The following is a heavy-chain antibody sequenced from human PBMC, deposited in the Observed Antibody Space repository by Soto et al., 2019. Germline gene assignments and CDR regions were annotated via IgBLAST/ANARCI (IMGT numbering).Heavy chain of an antibody. D-gene: IGHD1-26*01. CDR2: ISSSSGAI. CDR3: ARTSLTAGAGGVRDY. J-gene: IGHJ4*02. Sequence: EVQLVESGGGLVQPGGSLRLSCAGSGFIFSTYNMNWVRQAPGKGLEWVSYISSSSGAIFYADSVQGRFTISRDKVKNSLYLQMNSLTDEDSAVYYCARTSLTAGAGGVRDYWGQGAQVTVSS. CDR1: GFIFSTYN. V-gene: IGHV3-48*02.